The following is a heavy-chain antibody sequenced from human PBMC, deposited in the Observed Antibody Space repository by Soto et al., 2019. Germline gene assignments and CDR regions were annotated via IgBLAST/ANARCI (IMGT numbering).Heavy chain of an antibody. J-gene: IGHJ4*02. CDR1: GFTFSNYA. CDR3: ARGSSGYFDY. Sequence: QVQLVESGGGVVQPGRSLRLSCAASGFTFSNYAMYWVRQAPGKGLEWVALISYDGINQYYADSVKGRFTLSRDNSKTTLYLQVQSLRAEDTAFYYCARGSSGYFDYWGQGPLATVSS. D-gene: IGHD6-19*01. CDR2: ISYDGINQ. V-gene: IGHV3-30-3*01.